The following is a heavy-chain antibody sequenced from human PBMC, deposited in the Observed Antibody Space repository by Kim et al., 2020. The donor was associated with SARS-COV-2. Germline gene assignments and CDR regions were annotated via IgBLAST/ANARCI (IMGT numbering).Heavy chain of an antibody. D-gene: IGHD2-2*03. CDR3: ARQVGYCSSTSCYDSDY. J-gene: IGHJ4*02. V-gene: IGHV4-39*01. CDR1: GGSISSSSYY. CDR2: IYYSGST. Sequence: SETLSLTCTVSGGSISSSSYYWGWIRQPPGKGLEWIGSIYYSGSTYYNPSLKSRVTISVDTSKNQFSLKLSSVTAADTAVYYCARQVGYCSSTSCYDSDYWGQGTLVTVSS.